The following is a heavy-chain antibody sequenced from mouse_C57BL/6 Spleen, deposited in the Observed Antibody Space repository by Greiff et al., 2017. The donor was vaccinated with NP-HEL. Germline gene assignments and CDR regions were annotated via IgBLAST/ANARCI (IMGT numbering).Heavy chain of an antibody. CDR3: TRINVYGSSPYAMDY. V-gene: IGHV1-5*01. CDR1: GYTFTSYW. CDR2: IYPGNSDT. D-gene: IGHD1-1*01. J-gene: IGHJ4*01. Sequence: VQLKESGTVLARPGASVKMSCKTSGYTFTSYWMHWVKQRPGQGLEWIGAIYPGNSDTSYNQKFKGKATLTAVTSSSTAYMELSSLTNEDSAVYYCTRINVYGSSPYAMDYWGQGTSVTVSS.